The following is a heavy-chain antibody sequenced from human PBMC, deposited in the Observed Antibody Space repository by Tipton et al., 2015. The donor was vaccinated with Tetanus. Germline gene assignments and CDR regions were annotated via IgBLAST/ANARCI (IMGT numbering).Heavy chain of an antibody. CDR1: GFTFSSYA. CDR2: ISGSGGST. D-gene: IGHD2-2*01. V-gene: IGHV3-23*01. J-gene: IGHJ3*02. Sequence: GSLRLSCAASGFTFSSYAMSWVRQAPGKGLEWVSAISGSGGSTYYADSVKGRFTISRDNSKNTLYLQMNSLRAEDTAVYYCAKDPIVVVPAAIIRNAFDIWGQGTMVTVSS. CDR3: AKDPIVVVPAAIIRNAFDI.